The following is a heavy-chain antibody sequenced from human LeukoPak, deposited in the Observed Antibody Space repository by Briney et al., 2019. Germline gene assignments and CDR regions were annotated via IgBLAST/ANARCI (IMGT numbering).Heavy chain of an antibody. CDR1: GFSFSTYW. CDR2: INPVGSEK. CDR3: AKNWGYFDD. Sequence: GGSLRLSCAASGFSFSTYWMNWVRQAPGKGLEWVANINPVGSEKYYLDSVKGRFTISRDNAKNSPYLQMNSLRAEDTAVYYCAKNWGYFDDWGQGTLVTVSS. D-gene: IGHD7-27*01. V-gene: IGHV3-7*02. J-gene: IGHJ4*02.